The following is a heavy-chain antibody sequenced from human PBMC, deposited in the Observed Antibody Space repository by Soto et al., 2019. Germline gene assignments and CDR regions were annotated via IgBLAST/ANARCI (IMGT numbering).Heavy chain of an antibody. J-gene: IGHJ3*02. D-gene: IGHD3-10*01. Sequence: QVQLVESGGGLVKPGGSLRLSCAASGFTFSDYYMSWIRQAPGKGLEWVSYISSSSSYTNYADSVKGRFTISRDNAKNSLYLQMNSLRAEDTAVYYCARWLVGFGELGSYAFDIWGQGTMVTVSS. V-gene: IGHV3-11*06. CDR3: ARWLVGFGELGSYAFDI. CDR2: ISSSSSYT. CDR1: GFTFSDYY.